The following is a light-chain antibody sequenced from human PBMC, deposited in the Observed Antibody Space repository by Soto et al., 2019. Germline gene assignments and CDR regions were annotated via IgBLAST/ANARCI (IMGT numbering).Light chain of an antibody. V-gene: IGKV1-33*01. CDR3: QRYDSLPPT. J-gene: IGKJ5*01. CDR2: DAS. Sequence: DIQRTQSPSSLSASVGDRVTITCQASHDINKYLNWYQEKPGKAPKLLIYDASNLQTGVPSRFSGSGSGTHFTFTISSLQPEDIATYYCQRYDSLPPTFGQGTRLDIK. CDR1: HDINKY.